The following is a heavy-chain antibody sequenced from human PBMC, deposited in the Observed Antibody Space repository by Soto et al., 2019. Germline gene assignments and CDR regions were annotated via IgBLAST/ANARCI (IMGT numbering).Heavy chain of an antibody. CDR3: ARAPGPYDSSVAGFDY. CDR2: INSDGSST. CDR1: GFTFSSYW. J-gene: IGHJ4*02. V-gene: IGHV3-74*01. D-gene: IGHD3-22*01. Sequence: PGGSLRLSCAASGFTFSSYWMHWVRQAPGKGLVWVSRINSDGSSTSYADSVKGRFTISRDNAKKTLYLQMNSLRADDTAVYYCARAPGPYDSSVAGFDYWGQGTLVTVSS.